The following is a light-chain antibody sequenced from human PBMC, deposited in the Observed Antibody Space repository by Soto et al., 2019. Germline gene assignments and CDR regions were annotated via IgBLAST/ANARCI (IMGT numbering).Light chain of an antibody. V-gene: IGKV3-15*01. CDR1: QSVSNN. CDR2: GAS. J-gene: IGKJ1*01. Sequence: EIVMTQSPATLSASPGERVTLSCRASQSVSNNLAWYHQKPGQAPRLLIYGASTRATGIPARFSGSGSGTEFTLTISSLQPEDFAVYYCQQYNNWWTFGQGTKVEIK. CDR3: QQYNNWWT.